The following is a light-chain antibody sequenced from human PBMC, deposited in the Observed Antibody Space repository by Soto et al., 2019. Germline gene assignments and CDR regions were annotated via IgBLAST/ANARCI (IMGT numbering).Light chain of an antibody. V-gene: IGKV1-39*01. Sequence: DIQMTQSPSSLSASVGDRVTITCRASQSINTYLNWYQQRAGKAHKLLIYAASSLHSGVPSRFSGSRSATDFTLTISSLQPEEFATYYCQQSHSIPVTSGQGTKLEI. J-gene: IGKJ2*01. CDR2: AAS. CDR3: QQSHSIPVT. CDR1: QSINTY.